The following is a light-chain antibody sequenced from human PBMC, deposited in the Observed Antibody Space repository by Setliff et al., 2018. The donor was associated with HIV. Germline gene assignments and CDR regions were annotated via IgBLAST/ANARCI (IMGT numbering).Light chain of an antibody. Sequence: SPSSVSASVGDRVTITCRASQGIAYYLAWYQHKPGKAPKLLIYGASNLQSGVPSRFGGSGSGTYFTLTINNLQPEDFATYYCQQGQSFPLTLGGGTKV. CDR3: QQGQSFPLT. V-gene: IGKV1-12*01. J-gene: IGKJ4*01. CDR1: QGIAYY. CDR2: GAS.